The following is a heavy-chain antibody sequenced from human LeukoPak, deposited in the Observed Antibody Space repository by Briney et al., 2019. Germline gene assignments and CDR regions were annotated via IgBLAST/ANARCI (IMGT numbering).Heavy chain of an antibody. V-gene: IGHV3-15*01. Sequence: PGGSLRLSCAASGFTFSNAWMSWVRQAPGKGLEWVGRINSKTDAATTNYAAPVKGRFPITRDDSKNTLYLRMNSLKTEDTAVYYCTLNFYCSGGSCSSAHFDYWGQGTMVTVSS. CDR1: GFTFSNAW. CDR2: INSKTDAATT. J-gene: IGHJ4*02. D-gene: IGHD2-15*01. CDR3: TLNFYCSGGSCSSAHFDY.